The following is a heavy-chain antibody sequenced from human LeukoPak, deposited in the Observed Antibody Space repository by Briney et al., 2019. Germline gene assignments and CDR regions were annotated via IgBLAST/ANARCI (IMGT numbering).Heavy chain of an antibody. V-gene: IGHV5-51*01. CDR3: ARRSAGWYFFDS. D-gene: IGHD6-19*01. CDR1: GYSFPSYW. J-gene: IGHJ4*02. Sequence: GESLKISCKGSGYSFPSYWIAWVRQVPGKGLEWMGIIYPRDSETRYSPSFQGQVTMSADKSINTAYLQWSSLKASDTAMYYCARRSAGWYFFDSWGQGALVTVSS. CDR2: IYPRDSET.